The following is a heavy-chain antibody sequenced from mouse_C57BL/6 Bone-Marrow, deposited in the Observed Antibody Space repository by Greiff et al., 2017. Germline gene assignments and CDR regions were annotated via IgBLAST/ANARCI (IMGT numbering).Heavy chain of an antibody. Sequence: QVQLQQPGAELVKPGASVKMSCKASGYTFTSYWITWVKQRPGNGLEWIGDIYPGSGSTNYNEKFKSKATLTVAKSSSTAYMQLSSLTSEDSAVYDGARRGCLLRDFDYGGKGTTLTGSS. J-gene: IGHJ2*01. CDR3: ARRGCLLRDFDY. CDR1: GYTFTSYW. D-gene: IGHD2-3*01. CDR2: IYPGSGST. V-gene: IGHV1-55*01.